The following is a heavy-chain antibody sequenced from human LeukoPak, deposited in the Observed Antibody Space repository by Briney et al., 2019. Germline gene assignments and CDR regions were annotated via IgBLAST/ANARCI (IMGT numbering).Heavy chain of an antibody. J-gene: IGHJ4*02. CDR3: AKDRRIYCSGGSCYYPY. CDR2: IWYDGSNK. CDR1: GFTFSSYG. D-gene: IGHD2-15*01. V-gene: IGHV3-33*06. Sequence: GGSLRLSCAASGFTFSSYGMHWVRQAPGKGLEWVAVIWYDGSNKYYADSVKGRFTISRDNSKNTLYLQMNSLRAEDTAVYYCAKDRRIYCSGGSCYYPYWGQGTLVTVSS.